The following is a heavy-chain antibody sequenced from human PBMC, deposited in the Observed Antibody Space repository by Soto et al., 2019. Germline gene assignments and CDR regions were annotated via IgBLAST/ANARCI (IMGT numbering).Heavy chain of an antibody. D-gene: IGHD2-2*01. CDR2: IYWDDDE. CDR3: VHLEDYQLLEYYFDY. V-gene: IGHV2-5*02. J-gene: IGHJ4*02. Sequence: QITLKESGPTLVKPTQTLTLTCSFSGFSLSTSGVGVGWIRQPPGKALEWLALIYWDDDERYSPSLKSMLTITNDPSKTQVVLTMTNMDPVYTATYYCVHLEDYQLLEYYFDYWGQGTLVTVSS. CDR1: GFSLSTSGVG.